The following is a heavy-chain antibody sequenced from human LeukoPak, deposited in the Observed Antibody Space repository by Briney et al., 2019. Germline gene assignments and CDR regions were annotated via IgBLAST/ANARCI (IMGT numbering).Heavy chain of an antibody. CDR2: ISAYNGNT. V-gene: IGHV1-18*01. CDR1: AYTFTSCG. D-gene: IGHD3-16*02. Sequence: ASVKVSFKSSAYTFTSCGISWVRQAPGQGLEWMGWISAYNGNTNYAQKLQGRVTMTTDTYTSTAYMELRSLRSDDTAVYYCARGGRAITFGGVIALAFDYWGQGTLVTVSS. CDR3: ARGGRAITFGGVIALAFDY. J-gene: IGHJ4*02.